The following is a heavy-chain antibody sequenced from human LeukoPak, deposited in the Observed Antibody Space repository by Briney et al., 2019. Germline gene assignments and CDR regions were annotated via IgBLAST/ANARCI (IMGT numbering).Heavy chain of an antibody. J-gene: IGHJ4*02. CDR2: ISYDGSNK. D-gene: IGHD1-26*01. CDR1: GFTFSSYA. CDR3: ARGIVGATPFGY. V-gene: IGHV3-30-3*01. Sequence: GGSLRLSCAASGFTFSSYAMHWVRQAPGKGLEWVAVISYDGSNKYYADSVKGRFTISRDNSKNTLYLQMNSLRAEDTAVYYCARGIVGATPFGYWGQGTLVTVSS.